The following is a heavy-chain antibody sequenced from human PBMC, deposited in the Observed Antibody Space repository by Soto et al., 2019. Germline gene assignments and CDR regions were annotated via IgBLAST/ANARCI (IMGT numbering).Heavy chain of an antibody. D-gene: IGHD3-10*01. Sequence: GASVKVSCKASGGTFSSYAISWVRQAPGQGLEWMGGIIPIFGTANYAQKFQGRVTITADESTSTAYMELSSLRSEDTAVYYCADATTHYYGSGSWPNYYYYYGMDVWGQGTTVTVSS. V-gene: IGHV1-69*13. CDR1: GGTFSSYA. J-gene: IGHJ6*02. CDR2: IIPIFGTA. CDR3: ADATTHYYGSGSWPNYYYYYGMDV.